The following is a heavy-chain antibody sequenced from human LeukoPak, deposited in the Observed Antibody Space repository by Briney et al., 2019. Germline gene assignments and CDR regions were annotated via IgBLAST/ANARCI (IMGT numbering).Heavy chain of an antibody. CDR1: GGSISSSDYH. CDR2: IYYSGST. J-gene: IGHJ4*02. CDR3: ASLRMLRGFVY. D-gene: IGHD3-10*01. V-gene: IGHV4-39*01. Sequence: SETLSLTCSVSGGSISSSDYHWGWIRQPPGKGLEWIGSIYYSGSTHYNPSLKSPVTISVDTSKNQFSLKLSSVTAADTAVYYCASLRMLRGFVYWGQGTLVTVSS.